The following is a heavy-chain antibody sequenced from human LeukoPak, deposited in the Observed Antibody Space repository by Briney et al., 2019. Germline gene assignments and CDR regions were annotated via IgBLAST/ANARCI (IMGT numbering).Heavy chain of an antibody. J-gene: IGHJ2*01. V-gene: IGHV4-4*07. CDR3: ARADWKWYFDV. CDR2: IYTSGAT. D-gene: IGHD1-1*01. CDR1: GGSIGHYY. Sequence: PSETLSLTCIVSGGSIGHYYWSWIRQSAGNRLEWIGRIYTSGATHYNPSLQSRVAMSVDPSKNQFSLDLTSLTAADTAIYYCARADWKWYFDVWGRGTVVTVS.